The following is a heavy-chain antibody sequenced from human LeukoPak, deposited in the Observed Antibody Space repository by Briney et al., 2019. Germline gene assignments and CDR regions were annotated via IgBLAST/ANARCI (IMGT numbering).Heavy chain of an antibody. CDR1: GGSVSSGDYY. CDR2: IYYSGST. D-gene: IGHD1-26*01. Sequence: SQTLSLTCAVSGGSVSSGDYYWGWIRQPPGKGLEWIGYIYYSGSTYYNPSLNSRVTISIDTSKNQFSLKLSSVTAADTAVYYCARGERGYYFDYWGQGTLVTVSS. J-gene: IGHJ4*02. V-gene: IGHV4-30-4*01. CDR3: ARGERGYYFDY.